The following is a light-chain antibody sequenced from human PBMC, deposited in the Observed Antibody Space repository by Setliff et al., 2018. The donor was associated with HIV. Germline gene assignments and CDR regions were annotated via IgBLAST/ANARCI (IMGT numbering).Light chain of an antibody. CDR2: DVS. V-gene: IGLV2-14*03. CDR1: SSDVGVYNY. Sequence: LTQPASVSGSPGQSITISCTRTSSDVGVYNYVSWYQQHPGKAPKLMISDVSNRPSGVSNRFSSSKSGNTASLTISGLQAEDEADYYCSSYTSRTPLYVFGTGTKGTVL. CDR3: SSYTSRTPLYV. J-gene: IGLJ1*01.